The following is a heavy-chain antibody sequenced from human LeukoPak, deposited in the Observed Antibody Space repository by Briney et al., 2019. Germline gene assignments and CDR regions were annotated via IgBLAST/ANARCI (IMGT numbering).Heavy chain of an antibody. Sequence: EASVKVSCKASGYTFTSYDINWVRQATGQGLKWMGWMNPNSGNTGYAQKFQGRVTMTRNTSISTAYMELSSLRSEDTAVYYCARTPGYSSSWGLAWGSGYYYMDVWGKGTTVTVSS. V-gene: IGHV1-8*01. CDR2: MNPNSGNT. J-gene: IGHJ6*03. CDR1: GYTFTSYD. CDR3: ARTPGYSSSWGLAWGSGYYYMDV. D-gene: IGHD6-13*01.